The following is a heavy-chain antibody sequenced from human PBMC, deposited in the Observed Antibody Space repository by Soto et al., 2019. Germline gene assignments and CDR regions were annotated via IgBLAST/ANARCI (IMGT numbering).Heavy chain of an antibody. CDR3: AGDSLDLGEQSHIEF. J-gene: IGHJ4*02. CDR1: GYTFTSYG. V-gene: IGHV1-18*01. Sequence: ASVKVSCKASGYTFTSYGISWVRQAPGQGLEWMGWISAYNGNTNYAQKLQGRVTMTTDTSTSTAYMELRSLRSDDTAVYYCAGDSLDLGEQSHIEFWCQGTLVTLSS. D-gene: IGHD1-1*01. CDR2: ISAYNGNT.